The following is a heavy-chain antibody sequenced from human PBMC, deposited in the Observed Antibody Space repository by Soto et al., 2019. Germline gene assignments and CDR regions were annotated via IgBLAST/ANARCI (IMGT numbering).Heavy chain of an antibody. V-gene: IGHV3-9*01. D-gene: IGHD6-19*01. CDR3: AKDGYSSGWYKYKNWFDP. J-gene: IGHJ5*02. Sequence: GGSLRLSCAASGFTFDDYAMHWVRQAPGKGLEWVSGISWNSGSIGYADSVKGRFTISRDNAKNSLYLQMNSLRAEDTALYYCAKDGYSSGWYKYKNWFDPWGQGTLVTVSS. CDR2: ISWNSGSI. CDR1: GFTFDDYA.